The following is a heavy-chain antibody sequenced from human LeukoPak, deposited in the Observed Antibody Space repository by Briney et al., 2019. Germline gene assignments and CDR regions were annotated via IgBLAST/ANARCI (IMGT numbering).Heavy chain of an antibody. D-gene: IGHD3-9*01. V-gene: IGHV4-59*01. CDR2: IYYSGST. CDR3: ARGAGSLRYFDWNAFDI. J-gene: IGHJ3*02. CDR1: GGSISSYY. Sequence: SETLSLTCTVSGGSISSYYWSWIRQPPGKGLEWIGYIYYSGSTNYNPSLKSRVTISVDTSKHQFSLKLSSVTAADTAVYYCARGAGSLRYFDWNAFDIWGQGTMVTVSS.